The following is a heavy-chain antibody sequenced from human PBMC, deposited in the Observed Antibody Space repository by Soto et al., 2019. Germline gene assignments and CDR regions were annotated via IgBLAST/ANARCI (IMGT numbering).Heavy chain of an antibody. CDR3: ARDPNTRFQDGDYEFDY. V-gene: IGHV3-33*01. D-gene: IGHD4-17*01. Sequence: GGSLRLSCAASGFTFSSYGMHWVRQAPGKGLEWVAVIWYDGSNKYYADSVKGRFTISRDNSKNTLYLQMNSLRAEDTAVYYCARDPNTRFQDGDYEFDYWGQGTLVTVSS. J-gene: IGHJ4*02. CDR2: IWYDGSNK. CDR1: GFTFSSYG.